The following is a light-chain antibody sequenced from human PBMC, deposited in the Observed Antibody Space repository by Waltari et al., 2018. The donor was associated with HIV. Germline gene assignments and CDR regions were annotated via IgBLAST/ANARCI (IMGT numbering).Light chain of an antibody. J-gene: IGKJ4*01. CDR2: WAS. CDR3: QQYYSTPLT. CDR1: QSVLYSSNNKNY. Sequence: DIVMTQSPDSLAVSLGERATINCKSSQSVLYSSNNKNYLAWYQQKPGQPPKLLIYWASTRESGVPDLFSGSGSGTDFTLTISSLQAEDVAVYYCQQYYSTPLTFGGGTKVEIK. V-gene: IGKV4-1*01.